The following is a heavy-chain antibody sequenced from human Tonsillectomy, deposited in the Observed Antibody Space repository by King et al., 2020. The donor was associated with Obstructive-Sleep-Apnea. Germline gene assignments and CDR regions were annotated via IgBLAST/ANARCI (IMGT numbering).Heavy chain of an antibody. CDR1: GFTVSSYW. CDR2: IKQDVSEK. V-gene: IGHV3-7*01. Sequence: EEQLVQSGGGLVQPGGSLRLSCAASGFTVSSYWMRWVRQAPGKGLEWVANIKQDVSEKYYVDSVKGRFTISRDNAKNSLFLEMHSLRVDDTAVYYCARAWNYAMDVWGQGTTVTVSS. J-gene: IGHJ6*02. CDR3: ARAWNYAMDV. D-gene: IGHD3-3*01.